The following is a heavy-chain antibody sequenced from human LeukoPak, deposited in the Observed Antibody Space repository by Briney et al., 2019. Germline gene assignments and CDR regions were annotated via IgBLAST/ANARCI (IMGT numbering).Heavy chain of an antibody. D-gene: IGHD3-3*01. CDR3: ATTYYDFWSGYFNFDY. CDR2: IYYSGST. Sequence: SETLSLTCTVSGGSISSSSYYWGWIRQPPGKGLEWIGSIYYSGSTYYNPSLKSRVTISVDTSKNQFSLKLSSVTAADTAVYYCATTYYDFWSGYFNFDYWGQGTLVTVSS. V-gene: IGHV4-39*01. CDR1: GGSISSSSYY. J-gene: IGHJ4*02.